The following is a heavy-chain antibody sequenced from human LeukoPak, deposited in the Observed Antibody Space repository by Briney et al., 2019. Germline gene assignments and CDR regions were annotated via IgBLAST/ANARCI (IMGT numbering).Heavy chain of an antibody. CDR3: AREWYGSGSYSDY. J-gene: IGHJ4*02. Sequence: ASVKVSCKASGYTLTSYCISWVRQAPGQGVEWMGWISAYNGNTNYAQKLQGRVTMTTNTSTSTAYMELRSLRSDDTAVYYCAREWYGSGSYSDYWGQGTLVTVSS. CDR1: GYTLTSYC. CDR2: ISAYNGNT. D-gene: IGHD3-10*01. V-gene: IGHV1-18*01.